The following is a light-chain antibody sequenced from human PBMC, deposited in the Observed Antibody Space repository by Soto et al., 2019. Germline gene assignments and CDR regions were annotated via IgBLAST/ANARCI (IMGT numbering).Light chain of an antibody. J-gene: IGKJ1*01. Sequence: DILMTQSPSSLSASVGDRVTITCRASQGISNNLAWYQQKPGKVPQLLIYGSSTLQSGVPSLFSGSRSGTDFTLTISSLQPEDVATYYCQKYDSAPLTFGQGTKVEFK. CDR1: QGISNN. V-gene: IGKV1-27*01. CDR2: GSS. CDR3: QKYDSAPLT.